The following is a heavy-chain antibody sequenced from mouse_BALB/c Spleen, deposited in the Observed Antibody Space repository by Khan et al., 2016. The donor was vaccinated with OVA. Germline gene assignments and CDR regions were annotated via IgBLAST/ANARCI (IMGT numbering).Heavy chain of an antibody. CDR3: GRGAKATPY. CDR1: GFSLTSYG. CDR2: IWAGGST. J-gene: IGHJ3*01. D-gene: IGHD3-2*02. V-gene: IGHV2-9*02. Sequence: QVRLQQSGPGLVAPSQSLSITCTVSGFSLTSYGVHWVRQPQGKGLEWLGIIWAGGSTNYNSALMSRLSISKDNSKSQVFLKMNSLQTDDTAMYYCGRGAKATPYWGQGTLVTVSA.